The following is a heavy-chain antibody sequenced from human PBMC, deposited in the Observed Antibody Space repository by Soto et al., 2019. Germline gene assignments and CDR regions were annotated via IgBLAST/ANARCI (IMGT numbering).Heavy chain of an antibody. CDR2: ITPNSGGK. D-gene: IGHD6-19*01. V-gene: IGHV1-2*04. CDR3: ARDREYSSGWYNWFDP. Sequence: ASVKVSCKASGYTFTGYYMHWVRQAPGQGLEWMGWITPNSGGKNYAQKFQGWVTMTRDTSISTAYMELSRLRSDDTAVYYCARDREYSSGWYNWFDPWGQGTLVTVSS. CDR1: GYTFTGYY. J-gene: IGHJ5*02.